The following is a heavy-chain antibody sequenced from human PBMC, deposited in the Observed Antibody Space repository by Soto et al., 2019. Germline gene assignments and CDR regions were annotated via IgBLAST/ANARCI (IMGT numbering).Heavy chain of an antibody. V-gene: IGHV3-13*01. D-gene: IGHD2-15*01. J-gene: IGHJ4*02. Sequence: GGSLRLSCAASGFTFGRYDIHWVRKATGKGLEWVSAAGTTGDTYYPGSVKGRFTISREDAKNSVYLQMNSLRAEDTAVYYCARSPAYIALVFGNHIDSWGQGTLVTVSS. CDR1: GFTFGRYD. CDR2: AGTTGDT. CDR3: ARSPAYIALVFGNHIDS.